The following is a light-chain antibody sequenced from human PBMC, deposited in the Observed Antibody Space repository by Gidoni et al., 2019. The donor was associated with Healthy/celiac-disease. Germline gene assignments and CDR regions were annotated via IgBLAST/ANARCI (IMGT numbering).Light chain of an antibody. J-gene: IGKJ1*01. V-gene: IGKV6-21*01. Sequence: EIVLTQSPDFQSVTPKDKGTITCRASQSIGSILHWYQQNPDQSPKLLIKYASQSFSRVPSRFNGSGSGTDFTLTINSLEAEEAATYYCHQSSSLPWTFGQGTKVEIK. CDR3: HQSSSLPWT. CDR1: QSIGSI. CDR2: YAS.